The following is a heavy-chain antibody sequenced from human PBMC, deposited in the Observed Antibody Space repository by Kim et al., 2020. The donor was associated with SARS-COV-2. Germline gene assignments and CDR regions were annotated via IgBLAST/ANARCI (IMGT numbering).Heavy chain of an antibody. Sequence: GGSLRLSCAASGFTFSSYAMSWVRQAPGKGLEWVSAISGSGGSTYYADSVKGRFTISRENSKNMLYLQMNSLRAEDTAVYYCAKDAVVLRYFDWLLRAAAFDIWGQGTMVTVSS. CDR2: ISGSGGST. J-gene: IGHJ3*02. CDR1: GFTFSSYA. D-gene: IGHD3-9*01. V-gene: IGHV3-23*01. CDR3: AKDAVVLRYFDWLLRAAAFDI.